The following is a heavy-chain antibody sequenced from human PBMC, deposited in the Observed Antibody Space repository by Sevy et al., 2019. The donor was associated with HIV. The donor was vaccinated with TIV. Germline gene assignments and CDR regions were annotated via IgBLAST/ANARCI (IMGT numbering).Heavy chain of an antibody. CDR2: IQYDGGNK. CDR3: VKDPLISLGADYFDY. J-gene: IGHJ4*02. V-gene: IGHV3-30*02. Sequence: GGSLRLSCATSGFTFNSHGMHWVRQAPGKGLEWVSFIQYDGGNKNYADSVKGRFTISRDNSKNTLHLQLSSLRTDDTALYYCVKDPLISLGADYFDYWGQGTLVTVSS. D-gene: IGHD7-27*01. CDR1: GFTFNSHG.